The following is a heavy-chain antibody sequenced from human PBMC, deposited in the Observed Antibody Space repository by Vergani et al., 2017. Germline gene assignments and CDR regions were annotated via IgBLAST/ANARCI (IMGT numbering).Heavy chain of an antibody. CDR3: ARGTVTTEYFDP. Sequence: QVQLQESGPGLVKPSETLSLTCTVSGGSISGYHWSWIRQSPGKGLEWIGYIYYTGSTNYKPSLKSRDTISVETSKNQFSLKLNSVTAADPAVYYCARGTVTTEYFDPWGQGTPVTVSS. J-gene: IGHJ5*02. CDR2: IYYTGST. CDR1: GGSISGYH. D-gene: IGHD4-17*01. V-gene: IGHV4-59*01.